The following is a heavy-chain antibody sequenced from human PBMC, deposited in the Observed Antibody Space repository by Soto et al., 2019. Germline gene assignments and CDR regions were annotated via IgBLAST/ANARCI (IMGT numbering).Heavy chain of an antibody. D-gene: IGHD2-2*01. CDR2: INAGNGNT. J-gene: IGHJ5*02. Sequence: ASVNVSCKSSGYTFTSYAMHWVRQAPGQRLEWMGWINAGNGNTKYSQKFQGRVTITRDTSASTAYMELSSLRSEDTVVYYCARGYKLLWFWFDPWGQGTLVTVSS. CDR1: GYTFTSYA. CDR3: ARGYKLLWFWFDP. V-gene: IGHV1-3*01.